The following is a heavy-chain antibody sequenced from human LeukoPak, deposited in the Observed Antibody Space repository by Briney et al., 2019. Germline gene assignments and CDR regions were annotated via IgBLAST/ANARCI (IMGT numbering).Heavy chain of an antibody. Sequence: SETLSLTCTVSGGSISSYYWSWIRQPAGKGLEWIGRIYTSGSTNYNPSLKGRVTMSVDTSKNQFSLKLSSVTAADTAVYYCARWGRGWYQQLPPDYWGQGTLVTVSS. V-gene: IGHV4-4*07. J-gene: IGHJ4*02. D-gene: IGHD6-19*01. CDR2: IYTSGST. CDR1: GGSISSYY. CDR3: ARWGRGWYQQLPPDY.